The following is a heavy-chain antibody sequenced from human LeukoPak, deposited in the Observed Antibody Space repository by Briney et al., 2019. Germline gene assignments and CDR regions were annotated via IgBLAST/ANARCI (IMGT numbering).Heavy chain of an antibody. CDR3: ARDHVYGGADY. J-gene: IGHJ4*02. V-gene: IGHV3-43*02. D-gene: IGHD5/OR15-5a*01. Sequence: GGSLRLSCAASGFTFHNYAIHWVRQAPGKGLEWVSLTSGDGITTYFADSVKGRFTISRDNSKSSLFLQMNSLRTEDTALYYCARDHVYGGADYWGQGTLVTASS. CDR1: GFTFHNYA. CDR2: TSGDGITT.